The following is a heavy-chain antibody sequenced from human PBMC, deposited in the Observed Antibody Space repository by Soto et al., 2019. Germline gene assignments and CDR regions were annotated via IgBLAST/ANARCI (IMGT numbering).Heavy chain of an antibody. D-gene: IGHD3-10*01. V-gene: IGHV3-23*01. J-gene: IGHJ4*02. CDR2: ISGSGDGT. CDR1: GFTFSSYA. Sequence: EVQLLESGGGLVQPGGSLRLSCAASGFTFSSYAMTWVRQAPGKGLEWVSSISGSGDGTYYADSVKGRFTISRDNSKNSLYLQMYSRRVEDTAVFCCATLDKRRGDSWGQGTLVTVSS. CDR3: ATLDKRRGDS.